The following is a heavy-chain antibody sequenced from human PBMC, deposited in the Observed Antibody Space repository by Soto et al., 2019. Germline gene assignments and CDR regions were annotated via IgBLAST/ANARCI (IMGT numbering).Heavy chain of an antibody. CDR1: GFTFSDYA. V-gene: IGHV3-30*18. Sequence: VQLVESGGGVVQPGRSLRLSCAASGFTFSDYAMHWVRQAPGKGLEWVAVVSHDGRNTHYADSVKGRFTISRDSSKKTVSLEMTSLRVEDTAVYYGAKGGRQWLVTSDFNYWGQGALVTVSS. D-gene: IGHD6-19*01. CDR3: AKGGRQWLVTSDFNY. CDR2: VSHDGRNT. J-gene: IGHJ4*02.